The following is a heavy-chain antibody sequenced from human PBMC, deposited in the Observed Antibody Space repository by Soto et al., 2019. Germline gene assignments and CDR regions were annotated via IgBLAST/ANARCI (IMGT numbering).Heavy chain of an antibody. V-gene: IGHV1-24*01. D-gene: IGHD3-3*01. J-gene: IGHJ4*02. CDR3: ATAPLRFLEWLQFDY. CDR1: GYTLTELS. CDR2: FDPEDGET. Sequence: ASVKVSCKVSGYTLTELSMHWVRQAPGKGLEWMGGFDPEDGETIYAQKFRGRVTMTEDTSTDTAYMELSSLRSEDTAVYYCATAPLRFLEWLQFDYWGQGTLVTVS.